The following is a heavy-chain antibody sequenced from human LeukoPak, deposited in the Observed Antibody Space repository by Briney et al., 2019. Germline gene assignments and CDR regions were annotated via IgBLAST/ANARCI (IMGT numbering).Heavy chain of an antibody. CDR1: GFTFSSYG. D-gene: IGHD6-19*01. Sequence: GRSLRLSCAASGFTFSSYGMRWVRQAPGKGLEWVAVISYDGSNKYYADSVKGRFTISRDDSKNTLYLQMNSLRAEDTAVYYCAKERPRGYSSGWYGPFDYWGQGTLVTVSS. J-gene: IGHJ4*02. CDR2: ISYDGSNK. V-gene: IGHV3-30*18. CDR3: AKERPRGYSSGWYGPFDY.